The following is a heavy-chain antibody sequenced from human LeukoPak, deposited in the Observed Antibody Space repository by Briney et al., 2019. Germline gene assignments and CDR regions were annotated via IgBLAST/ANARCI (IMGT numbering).Heavy chain of an antibody. CDR1: GGSISSGSYY. Sequence: PSQTLSLTCTVSGGSISSGSYYWSWIRQPAGKGLEWIGRIYTSGSTNYNPSLKSRVTISVDTSKNQFSLKLSSVTAADTAVYYCAREDGGLDYWGQGTLVTVSS. CDR3: AREDGGLDY. V-gene: IGHV4-61*02. J-gene: IGHJ4*02. CDR2: IYTSGST.